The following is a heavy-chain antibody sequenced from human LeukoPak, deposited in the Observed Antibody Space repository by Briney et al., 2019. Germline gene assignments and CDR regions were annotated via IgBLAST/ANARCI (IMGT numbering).Heavy chain of an antibody. CDR1: GFIFSDYA. J-gene: IGHJ4*02. V-gene: IGHV3-64*04. Sequence: GGSLRLSCSPSGFIFSDYAMYWVRQAPGKGLEYVSSIGGDGSNQYYADSVKGRFTISRDNSKTTLYLQMNSLGAEDTAVCYCAKGIAGKFGELSLDYWGQGTLVTVSS. CDR3: AKGIAGKFGELSLDY. CDR2: IGGDGSNQ. D-gene: IGHD3-10*01.